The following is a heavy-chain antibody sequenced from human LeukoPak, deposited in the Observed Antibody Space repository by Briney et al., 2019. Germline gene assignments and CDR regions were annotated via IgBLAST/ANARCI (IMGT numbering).Heavy chain of an antibody. CDR2: ISGDNGNK. J-gene: IGHJ6*02. CDR3: ARERRYCSGGSCYTPSGGMDV. Sequence: ASVKVSCKTSVYTFTSNVISWVRQAPGQGRERMGWISGDNGNKNYVQNLQGRVTMTTDTSTSTAYMELRSLRYDDTAVYYCARERRYCSGGSCYTPSGGMDVWGQGTTVTVSS. CDR1: VYTFTSNV. D-gene: IGHD2-15*01. V-gene: IGHV1-18*01.